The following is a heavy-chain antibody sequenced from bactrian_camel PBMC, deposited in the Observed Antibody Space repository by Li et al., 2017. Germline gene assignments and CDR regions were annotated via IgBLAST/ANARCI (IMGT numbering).Heavy chain of an antibody. CDR2: IYRDSGYT. V-gene: IGHV3S31*01. Sequence: VQLVESGGGSVQAGGSLRLSCAASEYSRTTNCMGWFRQAPGNERAGVATIYRDSGYTEYADSVKGRFTISRDKAKNTLYLMLASLKPEDTAIYYCAAPSAGRTVHVTSPTDAFDYWAQGTQVTVS. CDR3: AAPSAGRTVHVTSPTDAFDY. J-gene: IGHJ4*01. D-gene: IGHD6*01. CDR1: EYSRTTNC.